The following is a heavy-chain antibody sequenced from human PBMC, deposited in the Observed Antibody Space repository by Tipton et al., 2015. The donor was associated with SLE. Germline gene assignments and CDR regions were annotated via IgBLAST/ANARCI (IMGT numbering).Heavy chain of an antibody. Sequence: TLSLTCAVSGGSISSDGYSWSWIRQPPGKGLEWIGYIYHSGSTYYNPSLKSRVTISVDTSKNQFSLKLSSVTAADTAVYYCARMGTTVTVDYWGQGTLVTVSS. CDR1: GGSISSDGYS. J-gene: IGHJ4*02. V-gene: IGHV4-30-2*01. CDR2: IYHSGST. CDR3: ARMGTTVTVDY. D-gene: IGHD4-17*01.